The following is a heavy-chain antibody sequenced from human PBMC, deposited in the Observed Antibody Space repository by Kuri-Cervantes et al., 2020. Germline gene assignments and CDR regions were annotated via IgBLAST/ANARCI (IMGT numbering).Heavy chain of an antibody. J-gene: IGHJ4*02. CDR2: IYHSGST. CDR3: ARYGEPTGFDY. CDR1: GGSISSSNW. Sequence: SETLSLTCAVSGGSISSSNWWSWVRQPPGKGLEWIGEIYHSGSTNYNPSLKSRVTISVDTSKNQFSLKLSSVTAADTAVYYCARYGEPTGFDYWGQGTLVTVSS. D-gene: IGHD4/OR15-4a*01. V-gene: IGHV4-4*02.